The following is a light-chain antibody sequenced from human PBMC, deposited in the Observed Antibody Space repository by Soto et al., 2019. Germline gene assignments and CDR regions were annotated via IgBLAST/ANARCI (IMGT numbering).Light chain of an antibody. CDR3: QQFGTSPLYT. Sequence: ESVLTQSQGTLSLSPGERVTLSCRASQTFGRTYLAWYQQKPGQSPRLLIYDASSWATGIPDRFSGSGSGTDFTLTISRLEPEDFAVYYCQQFGTSPLYTFGQGTKLEIK. J-gene: IGKJ2*01. CDR1: QTFGRTY. CDR2: DAS. V-gene: IGKV3-20*01.